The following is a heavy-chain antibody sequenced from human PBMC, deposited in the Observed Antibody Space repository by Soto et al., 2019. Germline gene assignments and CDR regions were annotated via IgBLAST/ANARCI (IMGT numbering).Heavy chain of an antibody. CDR1: GGSVFSSSSL. CDR2: IFYTGTT. V-gene: IGHV4-39*02. CDR3: ATRDPGHY. J-gene: IGHJ4*02. Sequence: SETLSLTCTVAGGSVFSSSSLWVWIRQSPGKGLEWLGQIFYTGTTYYNPSLGSRITMSVDSSKSLFSLRLSSLRSEDTAVYYCATRDPGHYWGQGTLVTVSS.